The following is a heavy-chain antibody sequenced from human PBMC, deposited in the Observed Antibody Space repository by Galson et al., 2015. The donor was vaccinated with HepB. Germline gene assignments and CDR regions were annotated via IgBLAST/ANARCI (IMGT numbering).Heavy chain of an antibody. CDR2: IDPSSDTT. CDR3: ARDKKTVAGTYVY. J-gene: IGHJ4*02. V-gene: IGHV1-46*04. CDR1: GFTFTTYY. Sequence: SVKVSCKASGFTFTTYYFHWVRQAPGQGLEWMGVIDPSSDTTSYAQKLQGRVTVTRDTSTSTVYMELSNLRSEDTAVYYCARDKKTVAGTYVYWGQGTLVTVSS. D-gene: IGHD1-14*01.